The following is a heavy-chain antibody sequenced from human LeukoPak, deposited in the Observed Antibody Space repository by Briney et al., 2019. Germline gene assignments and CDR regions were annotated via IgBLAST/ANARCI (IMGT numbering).Heavy chain of an antibody. J-gene: IGHJ4*02. CDR1: GGSISSGGYS. D-gene: IGHD3/OR15-3a*01. CDR2: IYYSGST. V-gene: IGHV4-61*08. CDR3: ARVDSEDYYFDY. Sequence: SETLSLTCAVSGGSISSGGYSWSWIRQPPGKGLEWIGYIYYSGSTNYNPSLKSRVTISVDTSKNQFSLKLSSVTAADTAVYYCARVDSEDYYFDYWGQGTLVTVSS.